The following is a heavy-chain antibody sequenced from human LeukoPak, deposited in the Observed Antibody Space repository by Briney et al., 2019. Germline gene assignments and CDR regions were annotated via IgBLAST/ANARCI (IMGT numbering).Heavy chain of an antibody. CDR2: ISSSGSTI. D-gene: IGHD6-19*01. CDR1: GFTFSSYE. CDR3: ARATPGWSGFDP. J-gene: IGHJ5*02. V-gene: IGHV3-48*03. Sequence: VESLRLSCAASGFTFSSYEMNWVRQAPGKGLEWVSYISSSGSTIYYADSVKGRFTISRDNAKNSLYLQMNSLRAEDTAVYYCARATPGWSGFDPWGQGTLVTVSS.